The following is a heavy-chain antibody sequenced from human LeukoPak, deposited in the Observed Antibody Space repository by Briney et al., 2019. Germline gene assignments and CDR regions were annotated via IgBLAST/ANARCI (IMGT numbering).Heavy chain of an antibody. J-gene: IGHJ3*02. V-gene: IGHV4-61*02. CDR2: LYTSGST. D-gene: IGHD2-21*02. CDR3: TRDNGGDWYALDI. Sequence: SETLSLTCTVSGGSISSGSYYWSWIRQPAGKGLEWIGRLYTSGSTNYNPSLKSRVTMSVDTSKNQFSLKLSSVTAADTALYYCTRDNGGDWYALDIWGQGTVVTVSS. CDR1: GGSISSGSYY.